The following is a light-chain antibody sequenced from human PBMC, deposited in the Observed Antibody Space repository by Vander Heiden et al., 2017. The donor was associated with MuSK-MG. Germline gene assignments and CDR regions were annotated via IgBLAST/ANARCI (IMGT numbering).Light chain of an antibody. CDR1: SLAKFY. CDR3: NSRDSTGNPFG. V-gene: IGLV3-19*01. CDR2: GKN. J-gene: IGLJ1*01. Sequence: SSELTQDPAVSVALGQTVRITCQGDSLAKFYANWYQQKPGQAPVLVLFGKNTRPSGIPDRFSGSSAGTTASLTITGAQAEDEADYYCNSRDSTGNPFGFGPGTKVTIL.